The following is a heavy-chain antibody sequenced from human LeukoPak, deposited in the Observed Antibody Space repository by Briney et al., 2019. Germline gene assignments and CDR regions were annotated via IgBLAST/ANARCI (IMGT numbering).Heavy chain of an antibody. J-gene: IGHJ3*02. D-gene: IGHD3-10*01. Sequence: PSETLSLTCAVYGGSFSGYYWSWIRQPAGKGLEWIGRIYTSGSTNYNPSLKSRVTMSVDTSKNQFSLKLSSVTAADTAVYYCARGTGDYYGSGSYYSDAFDIWGQGTMVTVSS. V-gene: IGHV4-59*10. CDR1: GGSFSGYY. CDR3: ARGTGDYYGSGSYYSDAFDI. CDR2: IYTSGST.